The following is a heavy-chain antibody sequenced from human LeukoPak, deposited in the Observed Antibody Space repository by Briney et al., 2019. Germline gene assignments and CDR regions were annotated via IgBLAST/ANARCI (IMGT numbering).Heavy chain of an antibody. Sequence: PGESLKTSCKGSGYSFTSYWIGWVRQMPGKGLEWMGIIYPGDSDTRYSPPFQGQVAISADKSISTAYLQWSSLKASDTAMYYWARLWKVGSNWFDPWGQGTLVTVSS. CDR3: ARLWKVGSNWFDP. CDR1: GYSFTSYW. CDR2: IYPGDSDT. D-gene: IGHD1-1*01. J-gene: IGHJ5*02. V-gene: IGHV5-51*03.